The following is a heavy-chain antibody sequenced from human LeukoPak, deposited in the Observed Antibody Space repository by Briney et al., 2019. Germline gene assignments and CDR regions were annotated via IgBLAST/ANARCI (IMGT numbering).Heavy chain of an antibody. CDR1: GGTFSSYA. V-gene: IGHV1-18*01. Sequence: ASVKVSCKASGGTFSSYAIIWVRQAPGQGLEWMGWISGYNGDTKYAQQFQDRVTMTTDTSTSTAYMELRSLRSDDTAVYYCARVFYDFWSGYDWYYFDYWGQGTLVTASS. CDR3: ARVFYDFWSGYDWYYFDY. D-gene: IGHD3-3*01. J-gene: IGHJ4*02. CDR2: ISGYNGDT.